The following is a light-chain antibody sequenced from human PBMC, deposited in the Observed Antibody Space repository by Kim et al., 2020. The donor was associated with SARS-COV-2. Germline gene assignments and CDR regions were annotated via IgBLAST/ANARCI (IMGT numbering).Light chain of an antibody. J-gene: IGLJ2*01. Sequence: SYELTQPPSVSVSPGQTASITCSGDKLGDKYVCWYQQKPGQSPILVIYQDSKRPSGIPERFSGANSGNTATLTISGTQAMDEAVYYCQAWDSITVVFGGGTQLTVL. CDR3: QAWDSITVV. V-gene: IGLV3-1*01. CDR2: QDS. CDR1: KLGDKY.